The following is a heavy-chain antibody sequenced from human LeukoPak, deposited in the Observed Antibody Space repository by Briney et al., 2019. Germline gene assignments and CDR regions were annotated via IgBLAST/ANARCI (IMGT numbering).Heavy chain of an antibody. Sequence: SETLSLTCTVSGGSISSYYWSWIRQPPGKGLEWIGYIYYSGSTNYNPSPKSRVTISVDTSKNQFSLKLSSVTAADTAVYYCARGEVLRFTNYGMDVWGQGTTVTVSS. CDR2: IYYSGST. J-gene: IGHJ6*02. D-gene: IGHD3-3*01. V-gene: IGHV4-59*01. CDR1: GGSISSYY. CDR3: ARGEVLRFTNYGMDV.